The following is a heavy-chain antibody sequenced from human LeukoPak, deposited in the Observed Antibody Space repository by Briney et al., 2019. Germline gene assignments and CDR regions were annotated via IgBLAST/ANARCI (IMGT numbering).Heavy chain of an antibody. J-gene: IGHJ6*03. D-gene: IGHD2-21*01. CDR3: ARGRVNYYYYYMDV. CDR1: GGSFSGYY. CDR2: INHSGST. V-gene: IGHV4-34*01. Sequence: SETLSLTCAVYGGSFSGYYWSWIRQPPGKGLEWIGEINHSGSTNYNPSLKSRVTISVDTSNNQFSLKLSSVTAADTAVYYCARGRVNYYYYYMDVWGKGTTVTVSS.